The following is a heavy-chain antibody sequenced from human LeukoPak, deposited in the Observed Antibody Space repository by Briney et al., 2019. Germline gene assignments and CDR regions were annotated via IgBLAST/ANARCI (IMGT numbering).Heavy chain of an antibody. CDR1: GFTFSSYA. D-gene: IGHD2-15*01. J-gene: IGHJ4*02. V-gene: IGHV3-23*01. Sequence: GGSLRLSCAASGFTFSSYAMSWVRQAPGKGPEWVSAISGSGGSTDYADSVKGRFTISRDNSKNTLYLQMNSLRAEDTAVYYCARTLGYCSGGSCYGFDYWGQGTLVTVSS. CDR3: ARTLGYCSGGSCYGFDY. CDR2: ISGSGGST.